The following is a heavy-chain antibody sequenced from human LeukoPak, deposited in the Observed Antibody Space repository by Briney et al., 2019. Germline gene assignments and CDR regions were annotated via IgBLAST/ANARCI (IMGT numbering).Heavy chain of an antibody. V-gene: IGHV3-30-3*01. Sequence: GGSLRLSCAASGFTFSSYAMSWVRQAPGKGLEWVAVISYDGSNKYYADSVKGRFTISRDNSKNTLYLQMNSLRAEDTAVYYCARDRRLEQWLVRWFDPWGQGTLVTVSS. D-gene: IGHD6-19*01. CDR1: GFTFSSYA. J-gene: IGHJ5*02. CDR2: ISYDGSNK. CDR3: ARDRRLEQWLVRWFDP.